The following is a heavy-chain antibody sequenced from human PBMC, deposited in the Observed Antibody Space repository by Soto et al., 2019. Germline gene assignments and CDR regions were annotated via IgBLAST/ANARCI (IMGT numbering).Heavy chain of an antibody. J-gene: IGHJ6*02. CDR2: IYYSGST. CDR3: ASDTVVNYYYYGLDV. CDR1: GGSISSGDY. D-gene: IGHD2-15*01. Sequence: QVQLQESGPGLVKPSQTLSLTCAVSGGSISSGDYWSWIRQPPGKGLEWIGNIYYSGSTYYNPSLKSRVTISVDTSKNQFSLKLSSVTAADTAIYYCASDTVVNYYYYGLDVWGQGTTVTVSS. V-gene: IGHV4-30-4*01.